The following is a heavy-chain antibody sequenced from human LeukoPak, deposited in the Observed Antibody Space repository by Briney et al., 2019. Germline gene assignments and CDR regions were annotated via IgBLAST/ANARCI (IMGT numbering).Heavy chain of an antibody. CDR2: IYYTGTT. CDR3: ARRWVYDKRAFDA. V-gene: IGHV4-59*08. Sequence: SETLSLTCTVSGGSISGTYYWSWIRQPPGKGLEWIGYIYYTGTTGSNPSLKSRVTISLDTSKNQFSLNLSSVTAADTAVYYCARRWVYDKRAFDAWGQGTMVTVSS. J-gene: IGHJ3*01. D-gene: IGHD3-16*01. CDR1: GGSISGTYY.